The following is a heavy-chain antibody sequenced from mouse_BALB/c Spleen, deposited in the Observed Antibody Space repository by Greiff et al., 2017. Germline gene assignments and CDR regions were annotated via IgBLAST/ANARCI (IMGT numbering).Heavy chain of an antibody. Sequence: VKLQESGAELVRPGTSVKISCKASGYTFTNYWLGWVKQRPGHGLEWIGDIYPGGGYTNYNEKFKGKATLTADTSSSTAYMQLSSLTSEDSAVYFCAREAARATLGYWGQGTTLTVSS. CDR3: AREAARATLGY. V-gene: IGHV1-63*02. CDR2: IYPGGGYT. CDR1: GYTFTNYW. J-gene: IGHJ2*01. D-gene: IGHD3-1*01.